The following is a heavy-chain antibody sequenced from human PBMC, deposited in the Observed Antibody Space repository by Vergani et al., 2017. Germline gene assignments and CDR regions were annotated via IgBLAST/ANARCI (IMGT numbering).Heavy chain of an antibody. CDR3: AGFPVVPAAMKAYGMDV. D-gene: IGHD2-2*01. CDR2: IYISGST. J-gene: IGHJ6*02. V-gene: IGHV4-61*02. Sequence: QVQLQESGPGLVKPSQTLSLTCTVFGGPISSGSYYWSWMRQPAGKGLEWIGRIYISGSTNYNPSLKSQVTISVDTSKNQFSLKLSSVTAADTAVYYCAGFPVVPAAMKAYGMDVWGQXP. CDR1: GGPISSGSYY.